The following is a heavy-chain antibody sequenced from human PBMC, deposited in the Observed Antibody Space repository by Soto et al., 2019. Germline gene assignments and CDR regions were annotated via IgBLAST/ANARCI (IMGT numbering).Heavy chain of an antibody. CDR1: GESISSGGYY. CDR2: IYDSESA. D-gene: IGHD6-6*01. Sequence: QVQLQESGPGLVKASQTLSLICSVSGESISSGGYYWSWIPHHPGKGMEWNGYIYDSESAYYNPSLKSRVTISMDKSKNPVAMKLSSVTAADTAVYYCARASSSSSAADYWGQGTLSTLSS. J-gene: IGHJ4*02. V-gene: IGHV4-31*03. CDR3: ARASSSSSAADY.